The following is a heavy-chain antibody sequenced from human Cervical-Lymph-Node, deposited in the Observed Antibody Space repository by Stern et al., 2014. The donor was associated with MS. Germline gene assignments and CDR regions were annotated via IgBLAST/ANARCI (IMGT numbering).Heavy chain of an antibody. Sequence: VQLVESGGGVVQPGRSLRLSCAASGFTFSTHAMHWVRQAPGKGLEWGAVLSFDVSKKYYADSVKGRFTISRDNSKSTLYLQMNSLRAEDTAVYYCARDRGRCSGGSCYEYYYGMDVWGQGTTVTVSS. CDR1: GFTFSTHA. D-gene: IGHD2-15*01. CDR2: LSFDVSKK. CDR3: ARDRGRCSGGSCYEYYYGMDV. V-gene: IGHV3-30-3*01. J-gene: IGHJ6*02.